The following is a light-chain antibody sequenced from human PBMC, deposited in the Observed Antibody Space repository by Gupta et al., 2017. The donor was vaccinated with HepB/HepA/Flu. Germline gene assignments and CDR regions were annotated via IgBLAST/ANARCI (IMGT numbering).Light chain of an antibody. CDR1: SSDVGAYNY. J-gene: IGLJ2*01. CDR2: DGS. V-gene: IGLV2-11*01. Sequence: QFALTQPRPVSGSPGQSVTISCTGTSSDVGAYNYVSWYQQHPGKAPKLMIYDGSGRPSGIPDRFSGSKSGNTASLTISGLQTEDEGDYFCWSYAGGYNLVFGGGTKLTVL. CDR3: WSYAGGYNLV.